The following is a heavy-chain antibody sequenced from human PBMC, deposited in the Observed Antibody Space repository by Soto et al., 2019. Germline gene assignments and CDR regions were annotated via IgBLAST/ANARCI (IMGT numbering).Heavy chain of an antibody. CDR3: ARNWAYSTSVYYHCGMDV. Sequence: PSETLSLTCPVSGGAINSTVYYWGWIRQPPGKGLEWIWSSNYGGPTYYSPSLQSRVTISLDPAKNHFSLNMRSVTAADTAVYYCARNWAYSTSVYYHCGMDVWGQGTTVTVSS. CDR2: SNYGGPT. J-gene: IGHJ6*02. V-gene: IGHV4-39*01. D-gene: IGHD6-13*01. CDR1: GGAINSTVYY.